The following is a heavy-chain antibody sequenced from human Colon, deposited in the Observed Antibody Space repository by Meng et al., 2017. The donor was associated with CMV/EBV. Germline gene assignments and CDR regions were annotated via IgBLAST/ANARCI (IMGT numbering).Heavy chain of an antibody. V-gene: IGHV4-34*01. CDR2: INHSGST. CDR3: ARRHTSGWYYFDS. CDR1: GGSFSGYY. J-gene: IGHJ4*02. D-gene: IGHD6-19*01. Sequence: SETLSLTCAVYGGSFSGYYWSWIRQPPGKGLEWIGEINHSGSTNYNPSLKSRIIINADTSTNQFSLHLSSVTPEDTAVYYCARRHTSGWYYFDSWGQGTLVTVSS.